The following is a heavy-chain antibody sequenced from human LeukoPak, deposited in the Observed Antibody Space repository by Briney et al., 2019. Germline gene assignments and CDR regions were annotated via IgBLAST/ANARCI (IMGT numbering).Heavy chain of an antibody. Sequence: SETLSLTCKVSGDFIGDSYWSWIRQSPGRGLEWFGYVFFPGTTVYNPSPKSRVTMSVDTPKNQFSLALISVTAADTAIYYCARQKRYFGEFDLWGQGILVAVSS. CDR3: ARQKRYFGEFDL. D-gene: IGHD3-10*01. CDR2: VFFPGTT. V-gene: IGHV4-59*01. CDR1: GDFIGDSY. J-gene: IGHJ4*02.